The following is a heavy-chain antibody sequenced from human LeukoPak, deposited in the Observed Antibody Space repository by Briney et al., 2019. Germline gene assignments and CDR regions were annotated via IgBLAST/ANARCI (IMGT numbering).Heavy chain of an antibody. J-gene: IGHJ5*02. D-gene: IGHD3-10*01. CDR3: AKGQMVRRSGFDP. CDR1: GFTFSSYG. CDR2: ISYDGSNK. V-gene: IGHV3-30*18. Sequence: GRSLRLSCAASGFTFSSYGMHWVRQAPGKGLEWVAVISYDGSNKYYADSVKGRFTISRDNSKNTLYLQMNSLRAEDTAVYYCAKGQMVRRSGFDPWGQGTLVTVSS.